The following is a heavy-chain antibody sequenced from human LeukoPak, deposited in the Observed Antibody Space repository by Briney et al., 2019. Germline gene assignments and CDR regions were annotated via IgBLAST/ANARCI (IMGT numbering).Heavy chain of an antibody. CDR1: GFTFSSYW. J-gene: IGHJ4*02. CDR3: ARARGSPYYYGSGSYDGSLGC. Sequence: GGSLRLSCAASGFTFSSYWMSWVRRAPGKGLEWVANIKQDGSEKYYVDSVKGRFTISRDNAKNSLYLQMNSLRAEDTAVYYCARARGSPYYYGSGSYDGSLGCWGQGTLVTVSS. CDR2: IKQDGSEK. D-gene: IGHD3-10*01. V-gene: IGHV3-7*01.